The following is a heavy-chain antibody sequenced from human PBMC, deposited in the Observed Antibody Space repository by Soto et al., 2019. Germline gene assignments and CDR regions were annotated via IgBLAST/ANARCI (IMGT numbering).Heavy chain of an antibody. V-gene: IGHV1-8*01. J-gene: IGHJ6*03. Sequence: QVQLVQSGAEVKKPGASVKVSCKASGYTFTSYDINWVRQATGQGLEWMGWMNPNSGNTDYAQKFQDRVTKARNTPMSTAYLELSSVRPEDTAVYYCSRARGYCSSPSCSGHYYYYMDVWGKGTPVTVSS. CDR2: MNPNSGNT. CDR3: SRARGYCSSPSCSGHYYYYMDV. CDR1: GYTFTSYD. D-gene: IGHD2-2*01.